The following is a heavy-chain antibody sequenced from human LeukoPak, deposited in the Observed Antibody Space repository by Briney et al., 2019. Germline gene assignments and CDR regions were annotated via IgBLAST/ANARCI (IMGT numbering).Heavy chain of an antibody. CDR2: INHSGSI. CDR1: GGSFTAYY. V-gene: IGHV4-34*01. J-gene: IGHJ4*02. CDR3: AMVVWGSYFDY. D-gene: IGHD3-16*01. Sequence: PSETLSLTCAVYGGSFTAYYWSVIRQPPGKGLEWIGEINHSGSINYNPSLKSRVTTSVDTSKNQFFLKLSSVTAADTAVYYCAMVVWGSYFDYWGQGTLVTVSS.